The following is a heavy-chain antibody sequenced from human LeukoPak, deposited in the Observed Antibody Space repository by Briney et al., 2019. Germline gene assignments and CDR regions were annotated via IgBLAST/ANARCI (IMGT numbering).Heavy chain of an antibody. Sequence: ASVTVSCKASGGTFSSYAISWVRQAPGQGLEWMGRIIPILGMANYAQKFQGRVTITADKSTSTAYMELSSLRSEDTAVYYCARKSVLYSSGWYYFDYWGQGTLVTVSS. J-gene: IGHJ4*02. CDR2: IIPILGMA. CDR3: ARKSVLYSSGWYYFDY. D-gene: IGHD6-19*01. CDR1: GGTFSSYA. V-gene: IGHV1-69*04.